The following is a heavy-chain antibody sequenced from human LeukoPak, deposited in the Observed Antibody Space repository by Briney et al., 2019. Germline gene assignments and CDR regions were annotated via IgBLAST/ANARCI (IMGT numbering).Heavy chain of an antibody. CDR3: ARYSSSSSWFDP. CDR2: IIPIFGTA. Sequence: SVKVSCKASGGTFSSYAISWLRQAPGQGLEWMGGIIPIFGTANYAQKFQGRVTITADESTSTAYMELSSLRSEDTAVYYCARYSSSSSWFDPWGQGTLVTVSS. D-gene: IGHD6-6*01. J-gene: IGHJ5*02. V-gene: IGHV1-69*13. CDR1: GGTFSSYA.